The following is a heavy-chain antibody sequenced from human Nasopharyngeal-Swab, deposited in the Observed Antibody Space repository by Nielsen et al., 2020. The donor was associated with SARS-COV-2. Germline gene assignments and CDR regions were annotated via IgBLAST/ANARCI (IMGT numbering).Heavy chain of an antibody. V-gene: IGHV1-46*01. CDR2: FNPSGGRT. CDR1: GFTFSSYA. J-gene: IGHJ4*02. CDR3: ARGSRGVQLEQFDY. Sequence: GESLKISCAASGFTFSSYAMHWVRQAPGQGLEWMGIFNPSGGRTTYAQKFQGRVTMTRDTSTSIVYMELSRLKSEDTAMYYCARGSRGVQLEQFDYWGQGTLVTVSS. D-gene: IGHD1-1*01.